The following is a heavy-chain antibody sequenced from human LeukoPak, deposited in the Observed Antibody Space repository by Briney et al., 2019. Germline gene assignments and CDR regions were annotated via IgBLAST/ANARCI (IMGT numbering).Heavy chain of an antibody. J-gene: IGHJ4*02. CDR2: IYSGGST. D-gene: IGHD1-1*01. V-gene: IGHV3-66*01. CDR3: AKAETMTQRGYFDY. Sequence: GGSLRLSCAASGFSVSSNYMNWVRQAPGKGLEWVSVIYSGGSTYYADSVKGRFTISRDNSKNTLNLQMNSLRAEDTAAYYCAKAETMTQRGYFDYWGQGTLVTVSS. CDR1: GFSVSSNY.